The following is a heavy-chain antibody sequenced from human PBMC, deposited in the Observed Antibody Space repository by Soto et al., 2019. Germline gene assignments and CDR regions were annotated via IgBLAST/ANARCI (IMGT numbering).Heavy chain of an antibody. CDR2: IYSGGST. D-gene: IGHD3-22*01. CDR3: ARESPRGYYYYYMDV. Sequence: EVQLVESGGGLVQPGGSLRLSCAASGFTVSSNYMSWVRQAPGKGLEWVSVIYSGGSTYYADSVKGRFTISRHNAKNTLYLQMNSLRAEDTAVYYCARESPRGYYYYYMDVSGKGTTVTVSS. V-gene: IGHV3-53*04. CDR1: GFTVSSNY. J-gene: IGHJ6*03.